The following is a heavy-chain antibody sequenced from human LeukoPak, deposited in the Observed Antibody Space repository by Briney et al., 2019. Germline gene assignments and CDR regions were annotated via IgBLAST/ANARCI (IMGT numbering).Heavy chain of an antibody. J-gene: IGHJ3*02. Sequence: SETLSLTCTVSGGSISSSSYYWGWIRQPPGKGLEWIGEINHSGSTNYNPSLKSRVTISVDTSKNQFSLKLSSVTAADTAVYYCASPYYYGSGGYPAFDIWGQGTMVTVSS. D-gene: IGHD3-10*01. V-gene: IGHV4-39*01. CDR1: GGSISSSSYY. CDR2: INHSGST. CDR3: ASPYYYGSGGYPAFDI.